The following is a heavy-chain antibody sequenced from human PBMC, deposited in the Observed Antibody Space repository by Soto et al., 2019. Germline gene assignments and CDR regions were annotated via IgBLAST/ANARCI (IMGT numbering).Heavy chain of an antibody. J-gene: IGHJ4*02. D-gene: IGHD3-22*01. CDR1: GGSISSYY. Sequence: SETLSLTCTVSGGSISSYYWSWIRQPPGKGLEWIGYIYFSGGTNYNPSLKSRVTISVDTSKNTVYLQMNSLRAEDTAVYYCAKIESRFFYDSTGYYPFDYWGQGTLVTVSS. V-gene: IGHV4-59*12. CDR3: AKIESRFFYDSTGYYPFDY. CDR2: IYFSGGT.